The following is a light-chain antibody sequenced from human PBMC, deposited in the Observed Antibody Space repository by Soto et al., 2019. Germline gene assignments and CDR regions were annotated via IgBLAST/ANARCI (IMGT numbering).Light chain of an antibody. V-gene: IGLV2-14*01. CDR3: CSSAPGVTYV. Sequence: QSALTQPASVSGSPGQSITISCSGTTSDVGSYKSVSWYQQHPGKAPKLLIYEDTNRASGVSHRFSGSKSGTTASLTLSGLQSEDEADYYCCSSAPGVTYVFGVGTKLTVL. CDR2: EDT. J-gene: IGLJ1*01. CDR1: TSDVGSYKS.